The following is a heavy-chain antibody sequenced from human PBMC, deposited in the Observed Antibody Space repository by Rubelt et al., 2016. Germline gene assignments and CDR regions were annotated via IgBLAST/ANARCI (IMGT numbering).Heavy chain of an antibody. CDR1: GGSFSGYY. Sequence: QVQLQQWGAGLLKPSETLSLTCAVYGGSFSGYYWSWIRQPPGKGLEWIGEINHSGSTNYNPSLKSRVTIAVETSKNQCSLKLRSVTAADTAVYYCARGGRGYSYGYYNGYWGQGTLVTVSS. J-gene: IGHJ4*02. CDR3: ARGGRGYSYGYYNGY. CDR2: INHSGST. V-gene: IGHV4-34*01. D-gene: IGHD5-18*01.